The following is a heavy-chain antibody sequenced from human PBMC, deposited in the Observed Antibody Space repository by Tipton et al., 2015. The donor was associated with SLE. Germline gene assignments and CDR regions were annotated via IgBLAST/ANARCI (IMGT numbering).Heavy chain of an antibody. CDR3: ARAGFSGPFDY. V-gene: IGHV4-59*01. Sequence: LRLSCAASRFTFSSYWMSWVRQAPGKGLEWIGYIYFTGSTNYNPSLKSRVTISVDMSKNQFSLNLSSVTAADTAVYYCARAGFSGPFDYWGQGTLVTVSS. J-gene: IGHJ4*02. CDR1: RFTFSSYW. CDR2: IYFTGST. D-gene: IGHD6-19*01.